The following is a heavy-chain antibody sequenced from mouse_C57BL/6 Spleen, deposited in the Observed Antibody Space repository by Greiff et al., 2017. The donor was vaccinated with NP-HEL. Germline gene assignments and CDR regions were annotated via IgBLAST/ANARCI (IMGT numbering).Heavy chain of an antibody. D-gene: IGHD1-1*01. J-gene: IGHJ2*01. V-gene: IGHV1-55*01. Sequence: VKLQQPGAELVKPGASVKMSCKASGYTFTSYWITWVKQRPGQGLEWIGDIYPGSGSTNYNEKFKSKATLTVDTSSSTAYMQLSSLTSEDSAVYYCARLYGSSHYFDYWGQGTTLTVSS. CDR1: GYTFTSYW. CDR3: ARLYGSSHYFDY. CDR2: IYPGSGST.